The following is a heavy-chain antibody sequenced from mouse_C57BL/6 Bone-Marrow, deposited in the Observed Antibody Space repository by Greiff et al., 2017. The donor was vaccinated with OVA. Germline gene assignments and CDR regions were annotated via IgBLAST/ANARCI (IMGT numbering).Heavy chain of an antibody. V-gene: IGHV1-4*01. CDR3: ARDYGSSSTWAMDY. J-gene: IGHJ4*01. Sequence: QVQLQQSGAELARPGASVKMSCKASGYTFTSYTMHWVKQRPGQGLEWIGYINPSSGYTKYNQKFKDKDTLTADESSSTAYMQLSSLTSEDSAVYYCARDYGSSSTWAMDYWGQGTSVTVSS. CDR1: GYTFTSYT. D-gene: IGHD1-1*01. CDR2: INPSSGYT.